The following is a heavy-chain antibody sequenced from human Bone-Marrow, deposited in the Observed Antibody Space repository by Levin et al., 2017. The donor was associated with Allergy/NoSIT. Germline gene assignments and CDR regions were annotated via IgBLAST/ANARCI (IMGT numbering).Heavy chain of an antibody. Sequence: ASVKVSCKASGGSLNTYAISWIRQAPGHGLEWMGGIIPIYGTVSYAQKFQGRVSISADKPTSTIYLELRSLISGDTALYYCAREPHLFSSSSYFDTWGQGTLVTVSS. D-gene: IGHD6-6*01. V-gene: IGHV1-69*06. CDR3: AREPHLFSSSSYFDT. CDR2: IIPIYGTV. J-gene: IGHJ5*02. CDR1: GGSLNTYA.